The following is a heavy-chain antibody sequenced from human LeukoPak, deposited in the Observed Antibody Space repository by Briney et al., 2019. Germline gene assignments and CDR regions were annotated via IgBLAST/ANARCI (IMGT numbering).Heavy chain of an antibody. CDR3: ARPSYYDSSGYYGEHFQH. J-gene: IGHJ1*01. Sequence: GESLKISCKGSGYSFTSYWIGWVRQLPGKGLEWMGIIYPGDSDTRYSPSFQGQVTISADKSISTAYLQWSSLKASDTAMYYCARPSYYDSSGYYGEHFQHWGQGTLVTVSS. CDR2: IYPGDSDT. V-gene: IGHV5-51*01. D-gene: IGHD3-22*01. CDR1: GYSFTSYW.